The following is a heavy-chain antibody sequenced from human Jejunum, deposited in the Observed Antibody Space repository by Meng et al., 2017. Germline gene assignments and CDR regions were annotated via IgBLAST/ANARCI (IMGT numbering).Heavy chain of an antibody. V-gene: IGHV4-59*01. CDR1: GGSLTSYY. CDR3: ARGSVTGKHLTFDV. CDR2: MFYSGST. D-gene: IGHD2-21*02. J-gene: IGHJ3*01. Sequence: GSLRLSCTVSGGSLTSYYWNWIRRPLGKELEWVGYMFYSGSTSYNPSLRSRLTISLDTSKNQLSLRLSSVTAADTAVYYCARGSVTGKHLTFDVWGQGTLVTVSS.